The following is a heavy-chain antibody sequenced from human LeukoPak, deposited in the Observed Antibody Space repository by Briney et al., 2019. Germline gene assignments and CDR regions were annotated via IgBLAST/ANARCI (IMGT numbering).Heavy chain of an antibody. D-gene: IGHD5-12*01. CDR2: LYTGGSA. V-gene: IGHV3-66*01. J-gene: IGHJ4*02. Sequence: PGGSLRLSCAASGFTVSSNYMSWVRQAPGKGLEWVSHLYTGGSAYYADSVKDRFTISRDNSKNTLYLQMNSLRVDDTAVYYCMRGGGYVPRGCLDYWGQGTLVTVSS. CDR1: GFTVSSNY. CDR3: MRGGGYVPRGCLDY.